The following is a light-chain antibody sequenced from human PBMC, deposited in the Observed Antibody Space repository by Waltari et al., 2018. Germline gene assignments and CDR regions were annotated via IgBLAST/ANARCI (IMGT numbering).Light chain of an antibody. CDR3: SSYAGSAYV. J-gene: IGLJ1*01. V-gene: IGLV2-8*01. CDR1: SSYVGGSKY. Sequence: QSALTQPPSASGSPGQSVTISSPGTSSYVGGSKYVSWYQPYPGKAPKLMIYDVTERPSGVPDRFSGSKSGNTASLTVSGLQAEDEADYYCSSYAGSAYVFGTGTKVTVL. CDR2: DVT.